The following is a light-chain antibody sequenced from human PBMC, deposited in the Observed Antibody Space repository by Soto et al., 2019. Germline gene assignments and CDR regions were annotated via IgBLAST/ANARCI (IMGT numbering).Light chain of an antibody. V-gene: IGKV4-1*01. CDR2: WAS. Sequence: DIVMTQSPDSLAVSLGERATINCKSSQSVLYSSNNKSYLAWFQQKPGQPPKLLIYWASTRESGVPDRFSGSGSGTDFTLTISSLQAEDVASYYCQQYYSTPLTFGGGTKVEIK. CDR3: QQYYSTPLT. CDR1: QSVLYSSNNKSY. J-gene: IGKJ4*01.